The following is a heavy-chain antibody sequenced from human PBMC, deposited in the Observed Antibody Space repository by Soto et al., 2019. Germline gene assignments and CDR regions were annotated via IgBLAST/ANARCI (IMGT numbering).Heavy chain of an antibody. Sequence: GGSLRLSCAASGFTFDDYAMHWVRQAPGKGLELVSLISGDGGSKYYADSVKGRFTISRDNSKNSLYLQMNSLRTEDTALYYCAKEILALGATDYWGQGTLVTVSS. CDR1: GFTFDDYA. CDR2: ISGDGGSK. V-gene: IGHV3-43*02. D-gene: IGHD1-26*01. J-gene: IGHJ4*02. CDR3: AKEILALGATDY.